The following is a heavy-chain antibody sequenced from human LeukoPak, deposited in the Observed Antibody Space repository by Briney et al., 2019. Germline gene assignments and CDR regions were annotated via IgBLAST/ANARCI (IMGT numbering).Heavy chain of an antibody. CDR2: ISSSSSSYI. J-gene: IGHJ4*02. CDR1: GFTFSSYS. CDR3: ASWRWLQNEYYFDY. V-gene: IGHV3-21*01. Sequence: PGGSLRLSCAASGFTFSSYSMNWVRQAPGKGLEWVSSISSSSSSYIYYADSLKGRFTISRDNAKNSLYLQMNSLRAEDTAVYYCASWRWLQNEYYFDYWGQGTLVTVSS. D-gene: IGHD5-24*01.